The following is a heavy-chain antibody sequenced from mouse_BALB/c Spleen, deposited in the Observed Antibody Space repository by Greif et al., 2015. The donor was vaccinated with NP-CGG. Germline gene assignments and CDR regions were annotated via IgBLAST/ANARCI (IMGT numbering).Heavy chain of an antibody. CDR2: IYPSDSYT. CDR3: ATARTTLGH. Sequence: QVQLKDSGAELVRPGASVKLSCKASGYTFTSYWINWVKQRPGQGLEWIGNIYPSDSYTNYNQKFKDKATLTVDKSSSAAYMQLSSPTSEDSAVYYCATARTTLGHWGQGTSVTVSS. J-gene: IGHJ4*01. V-gene: IGHV1-69*02. D-gene: IGHD1-1*01. CDR1: GYTFTSYW.